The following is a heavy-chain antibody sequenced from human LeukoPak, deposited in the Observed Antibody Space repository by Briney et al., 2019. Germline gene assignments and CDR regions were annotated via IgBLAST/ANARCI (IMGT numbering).Heavy chain of an antibody. Sequence: GGSLRLSCAASGFTFSSYGMHWVRQAPGEGLEWVAVISYDGSNKYYADSVKGRFTISRDNSKNTLYLQMNSLRAEDTAVYYCAKDVWFGELFLNYFDYWGQGTLVTVSS. CDR1: GFTFSSYG. V-gene: IGHV3-30*18. CDR3: AKDVWFGELFLNYFDY. D-gene: IGHD3-10*01. J-gene: IGHJ4*02. CDR2: ISYDGSNK.